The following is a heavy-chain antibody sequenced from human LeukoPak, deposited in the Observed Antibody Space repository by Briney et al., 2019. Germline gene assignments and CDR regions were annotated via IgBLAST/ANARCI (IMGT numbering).Heavy chain of an antibody. CDR2: IYPDDSGA. J-gene: IGHJ3*02. CDR3: ARRGWGFGEPKRDHDTFDI. CDR1: GSIFTNDW. D-gene: IGHD3-10*01. V-gene: IGHV5-51*01. Sequence: PGESLKISCEGSGSIFTNDWIAWVRRLPGQGLEWMAIIYPDDSGARYSPSFQGQVTISVDKSISTTYLRWSSLKASDTAMYYCARRGWGFGEPKRDHDTFDIWGQGTMVTVSS.